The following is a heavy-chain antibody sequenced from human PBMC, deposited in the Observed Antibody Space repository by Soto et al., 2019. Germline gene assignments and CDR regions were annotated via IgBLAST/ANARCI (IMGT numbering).Heavy chain of an antibody. J-gene: IGHJ4*02. CDR1: GFTFGSYA. CDR2: VSGSGAVA. D-gene: IGHD3-22*01. CDR3: AKETYDASGYPLFDS. Sequence: EVQMFQSGGGLVQPGGSLRLSCAASGFTFGSYAMSWVGQAPGTGLEWVATVSGSGAVAEYADSVKGRFTISRDNSRDTLYLQMDSLRAEDTAIFYCAKETYDASGYPLFDSWGQGALVTVSS. V-gene: IGHV3-23*01.